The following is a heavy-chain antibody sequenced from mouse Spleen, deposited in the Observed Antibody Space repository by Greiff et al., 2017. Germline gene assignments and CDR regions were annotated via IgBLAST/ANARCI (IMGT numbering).Heavy chain of an antibody. V-gene: IGHV3-6*01. CDR3: AQIYLGYAMDY. CDR1: GYSITSGYY. CDR2: ISYDGSN. J-gene: IGHJ4*01. Sequence: EVQLQESGPGLVKPSQSLSLTCSVTGYSITSGYYWNWIRQFPGNKLEWMGYISYDGSNNYNPSLKNRISITRDTSKNQFFLKLNSVTTEDTATYYCAQIYLGYAMDYWGKEPQSPSPQ. D-gene: IGHD2-1*01.